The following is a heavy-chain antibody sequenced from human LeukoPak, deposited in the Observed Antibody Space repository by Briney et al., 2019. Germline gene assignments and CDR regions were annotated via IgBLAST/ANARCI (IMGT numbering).Heavy chain of an antibody. Sequence: PSDTLSLTCTVSGGSIRNSNYYWGWIRQPPGKGLEWIGSVYYSGTSYYNPSLKSRVTISVDTSKNQVSLRLTSVTAADTAIYFCMRTADVGHYPTWGQGTLVTVSS. CDR1: GGSIRNSNYY. CDR2: VYYSGTS. CDR3: MRTADVGHYPT. V-gene: IGHV4-39*01. D-gene: IGHD3-22*01. J-gene: IGHJ1*01.